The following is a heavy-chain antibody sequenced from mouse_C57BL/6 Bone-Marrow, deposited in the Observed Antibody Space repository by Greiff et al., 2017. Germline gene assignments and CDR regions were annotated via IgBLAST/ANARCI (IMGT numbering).Heavy chain of an antibody. Sequence: EVKVEESGGGLVKPGGSLKLSCAASGFTFSSYAMSWVRQTPEKRLEWVATISDGGSYTYYPDNVKGRFTISRDNAKNNLYLQMSHLKSEDTAMYYCARDGWWCFDVWGTGTTVTVSS. V-gene: IGHV5-4*01. J-gene: IGHJ1*03. D-gene: IGHD2-3*01. CDR3: ARDGWWCFDV. CDR2: ISDGGSYT. CDR1: GFTFSSYA.